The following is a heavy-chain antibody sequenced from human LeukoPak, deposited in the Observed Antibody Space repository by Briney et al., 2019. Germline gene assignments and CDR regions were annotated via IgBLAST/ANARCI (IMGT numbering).Heavy chain of an antibody. D-gene: IGHD3-9*01. V-gene: IGHV4-4*07. Sequence: PSETLSLTCTVSGGSISSYYRSWIRQPAGKGLEWIGRIYTSGSTNYNPSLKSRVTMSVDTSKNQFSLKLSSVTAADTAVYYCARGWYYDILTGYYNGFDYWGQGTLVTVSS. CDR3: ARGWYYDILTGYYNGFDY. CDR1: GGSISSYY. CDR2: IYTSGST. J-gene: IGHJ4*02.